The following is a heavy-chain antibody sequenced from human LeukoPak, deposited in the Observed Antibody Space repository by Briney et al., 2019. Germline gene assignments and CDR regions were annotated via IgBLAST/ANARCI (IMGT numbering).Heavy chain of an antibody. CDR1: GGSISSDY. CDR3: ATSTGTIYTWFDP. CDR2: IDNSGNT. D-gene: IGHD1-1*01. V-gene: IGHV4-59*01. Sequence: SETLSLTCTVSGGSISSDYWSWIRQPPGKGLEWIGYIDNSGNTNYNPSLKSRGTISVDTPKNQFSLRLSSVTAADTAVYCCATSTGTIYTWFDPWGQGTLVTVSS. J-gene: IGHJ5*02.